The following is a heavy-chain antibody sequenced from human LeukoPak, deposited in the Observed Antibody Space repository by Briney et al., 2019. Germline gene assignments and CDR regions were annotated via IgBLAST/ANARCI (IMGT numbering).Heavy chain of an antibody. CDR2: MKLDGRGT. CDR1: GFTLNSYW. J-gene: IGHJ4*02. CDR3: ATVFDY. V-gene: IGHV3-74*01. Sequence: QAGGSLRLSCAVPGFTLNSYWMHWVRHDPGKGLEWVSRMKLDGRGTSYADSVKGRFTISRDTAKNTVYLQMNSLRAEDSAVYYCATVFDYWGQGTLVTVSS.